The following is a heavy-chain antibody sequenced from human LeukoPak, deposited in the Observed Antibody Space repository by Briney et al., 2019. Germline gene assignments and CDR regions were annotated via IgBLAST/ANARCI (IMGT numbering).Heavy chain of an antibody. CDR3: ARLRGVWDSGYDLFVYYYMDV. CDR1: GFTFSSYS. Sequence: GGSLRLSCAASGFTFSSYSMNWVRQAPGKGLEWVANIKQDGSEKYYVDSVKGRFTISRDNAKNSLYLQMNSLRAEDTAVYYCARLRGVWDSGYDLFVYYYMDVWGKGTTVTISS. J-gene: IGHJ6*03. D-gene: IGHD5-12*01. V-gene: IGHV3-7*01. CDR2: IKQDGSEK.